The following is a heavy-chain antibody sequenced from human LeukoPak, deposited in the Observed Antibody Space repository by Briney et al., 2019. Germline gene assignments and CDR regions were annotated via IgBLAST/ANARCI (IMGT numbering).Heavy chain of an antibody. J-gene: IGHJ4*02. V-gene: IGHV3-64*01. Sequence: GGSLRLSCAASGLTFRSYAMHWVRQAPGKGLEYVSAISSNGGSTYYANSVKGRFTISRDNSKNTLYLQMGSLRAEDTAVYYCAKDRPTVYSSSWLHFLDSWGQGTLVTVSS. CDR1: GLTFRSYA. D-gene: IGHD6-13*01. CDR2: ISSNGGST. CDR3: AKDRPTVYSSSWLHFLDS.